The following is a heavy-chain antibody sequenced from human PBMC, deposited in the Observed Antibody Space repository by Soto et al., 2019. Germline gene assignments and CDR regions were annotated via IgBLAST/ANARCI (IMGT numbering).Heavy chain of an antibody. D-gene: IGHD5-12*01. Sequence: EVQLVESGGGLVQPGGSLRLSCAASGFTFSSYSMNWVRQAPGKGLEWVSSISSSSSYIYYADSVKGRFTISRDNAKNSLYLQMNSLRAEDTAVYYCARDTYSGYDFLTYYFDYWGQGTLVTVSS. V-gene: IGHV3-21*01. CDR1: GFTFSSYS. CDR3: ARDTYSGYDFLTYYFDY. CDR2: ISSSSSYI. J-gene: IGHJ4*02.